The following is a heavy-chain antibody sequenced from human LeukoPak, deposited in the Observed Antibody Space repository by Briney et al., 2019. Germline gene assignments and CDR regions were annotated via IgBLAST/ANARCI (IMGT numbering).Heavy chain of an antibody. V-gene: IGHV1-18*01. D-gene: IGHD2-21*02. J-gene: IGHJ3*02. CDR3: ARGPYCGGDCASSDSFDI. CDR2: ISGYNGET. Sequence: GASMKVSCKDSGYTFINYGVSWVRQAPGQGLEGMGWISGYNGETNYAQNIQGRVTMTSDTSTSTGYLELRSLRSDDTAVYFCARGPYCGGDCASSDSFDIWGQGTMVTVSS. CDR1: GYTFINYG.